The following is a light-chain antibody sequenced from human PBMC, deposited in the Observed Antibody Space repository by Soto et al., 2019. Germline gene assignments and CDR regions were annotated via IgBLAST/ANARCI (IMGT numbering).Light chain of an antibody. CDR1: QGISSW. CDR2: DAS. J-gene: IGKJ1*01. V-gene: IGKV1-12*01. Sequence: DIQMTQAPSSVSASVGDRVTITCRASQGISSWLAWYQQKPGKAPKILIYDASSLESGVPPRFSGSGSGTDLTLIISSLQPEDFATYYCQQSYSTPRTXGQGTKVDIK. CDR3: QQSYSTPRT.